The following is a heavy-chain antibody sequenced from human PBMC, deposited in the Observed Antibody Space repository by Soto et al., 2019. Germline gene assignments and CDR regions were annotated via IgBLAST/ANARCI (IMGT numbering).Heavy chain of an antibody. Sequence: QVQLVQSGAEVKKPGASVKVSCKTSGYTFTNYAIHWVRQAPGQRLEWMGWINAGDGNTKYSQKFQGRVTITRDTSASTSYMELSSLTSEDAAVYYCARSGSCTSTSCYGGFDIWGQGTIVTVSS. CDR3: ARSGSCTSTSCYGGFDI. D-gene: IGHD2-2*01. CDR2: INAGDGNT. J-gene: IGHJ3*02. CDR1: GYTFTNYA. V-gene: IGHV1-3*01.